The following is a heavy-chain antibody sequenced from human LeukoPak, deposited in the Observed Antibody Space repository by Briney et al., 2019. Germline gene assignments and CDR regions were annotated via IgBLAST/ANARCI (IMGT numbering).Heavy chain of an antibody. J-gene: IGHJ4*02. D-gene: IGHD6-13*01. Sequence: GRSLRLSCAAFGFTFSSYAMHWVRQAPGKGLEWVAVISYDGSNKYYADSVKGRFTISRDNSKNTLYLQMNSLRAEDTAVYYCAKEYSSSWYSTLDYWGQGTLVTVSS. CDR3: AKEYSSSWYSTLDY. CDR1: GFTFSSYA. CDR2: ISYDGSNK. V-gene: IGHV3-30*01.